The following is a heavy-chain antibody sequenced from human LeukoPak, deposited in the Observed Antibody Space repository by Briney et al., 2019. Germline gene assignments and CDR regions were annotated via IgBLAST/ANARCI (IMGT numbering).Heavy chain of an antibody. V-gene: IGHV3-33*08. D-gene: IGHD4-17*01. CDR1: GFTFSSYG. J-gene: IGHJ4*02. Sequence: GRSLRLSCAASGFTFSSYGMHWVRQAPGKGLEWVAVTWYDGSNKYYADAVKGRFTISRDNSKNTLYLQMNSLRAEDTAVYFCARDHGDYSGKDYWGQGTLVTVSS. CDR3: ARDHGDYSGKDY. CDR2: TWYDGSNK.